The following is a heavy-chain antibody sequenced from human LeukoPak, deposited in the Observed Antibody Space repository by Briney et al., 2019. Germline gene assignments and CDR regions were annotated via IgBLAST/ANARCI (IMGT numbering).Heavy chain of an antibody. Sequence: GGSLRLSCAASGFTFRSSGMHWVRQAPGKGLEWVAVIWYDGSNKYYADSVKGRFTISRDSSKNTIYLQMNSLRAEDTAVYYCARDRLGYDILTGYSDYYAMDVWGQGTTVTVSS. CDR2: IWYDGSNK. V-gene: IGHV3-33*01. CDR3: ARDRLGYDILTGYSDYYAMDV. CDR1: GFTFRSSG. D-gene: IGHD3-9*01. J-gene: IGHJ6*02.